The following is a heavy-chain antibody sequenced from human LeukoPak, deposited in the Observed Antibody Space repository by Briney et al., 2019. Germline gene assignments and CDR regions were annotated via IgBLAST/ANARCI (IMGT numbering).Heavy chain of an antibody. CDR3: ARDLIMGATNY. V-gene: IGHV3-21*01. D-gene: IGHD1-26*01. J-gene: IGHJ4*02. CDR2: ITSSGGFI. CDR1: GFTFSSYS. Sequence: GGSLRLSCAASGFTFSSYSMNWVRQAPGKGLEWVSSITSSGGFIYYADSVKGRFTISRDNAKNSLYLQTNSLRAEDTAVYYCARDLIMGATNYWGQGTLVTVSS.